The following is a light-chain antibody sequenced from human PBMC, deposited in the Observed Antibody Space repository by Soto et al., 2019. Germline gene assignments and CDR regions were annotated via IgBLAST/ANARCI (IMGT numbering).Light chain of an antibody. CDR1: SSDIGTYNF. Sequence: QSVLTQPRSVSGSPGQSVTFSCIGTSSDIGTYNFVSWYQQYPGKAPKLMIYDVTKRPSGVPHRFSGSKSGNTASLTISGLQAEDEADYYYCSYAGTYTLVFGGGTKLTVL. CDR2: DVT. CDR3: CSYAGTYTLV. V-gene: IGLV2-11*01. J-gene: IGLJ3*02.